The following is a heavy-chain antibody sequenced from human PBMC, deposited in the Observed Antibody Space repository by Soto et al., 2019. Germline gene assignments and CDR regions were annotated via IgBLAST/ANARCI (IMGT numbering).Heavy chain of an antibody. J-gene: IGHJ6*02. Sequence: PGESLKISCKGSGYSFTSYWIGWVRQMPGKGLEWMGIIYPGDSDTRYSPSFQGQVTISADKSISTAYLRWSSLKASDTAMYYCARSMVRGVINYYYYGMDVWGQGTTVTVSS. CDR1: GYSFTSYW. D-gene: IGHD3-10*01. CDR2: IYPGDSDT. V-gene: IGHV5-51*01. CDR3: ARSMVRGVINYYYYGMDV.